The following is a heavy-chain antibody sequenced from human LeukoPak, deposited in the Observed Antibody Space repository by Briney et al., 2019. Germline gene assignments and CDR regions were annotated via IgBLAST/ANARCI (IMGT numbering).Heavy chain of an antibody. J-gene: IGHJ4*02. Sequence: GGSLRLSCAASGFTFSSYAISWVRQAPGKGLEWVSAISDSGGDTYYADSVKGRFTISRDNSKNTLYLQLNSLRAEDTAVFYCAHYADYVGFDYWGQGTLVTVSS. CDR1: GFTFSSYA. D-gene: IGHD4-17*01. CDR2: ISDSGGDT. V-gene: IGHV3-23*01. CDR3: AHYADYVGFDY.